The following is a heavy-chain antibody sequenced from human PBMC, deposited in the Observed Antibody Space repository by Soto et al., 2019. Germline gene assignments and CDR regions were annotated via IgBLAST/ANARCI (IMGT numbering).Heavy chain of an antibody. CDR3: ARFYSSGFLMDYYMDV. V-gene: IGHV5-51*01. D-gene: IGHD6-19*01. J-gene: IGHJ6*03. Sequence: HGESLKSSCKGSGYSFTSYWIGWVRQMPGKGLEWMGIIYPGDSDTRYSPSFQGQVTISADKSISTAYLQWSSLKASDTAMYYCARFYSSGFLMDYYMDVWGKGTTVTVSS. CDR1: GYSFTSYW. CDR2: IYPGDSDT.